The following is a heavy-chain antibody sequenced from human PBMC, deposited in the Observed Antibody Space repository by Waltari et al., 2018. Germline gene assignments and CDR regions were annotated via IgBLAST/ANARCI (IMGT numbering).Heavy chain of an antibody. CDR3: ARNHFLCGGDCGGGFDY. D-gene: IGHD2-21*01. V-gene: IGHV1-3*01. J-gene: IGHJ4*02. CDR1: GYTFTSYA. Sequence: QVQLVQSGAAVKKPGASVKVSCKASGYTFTSYAMHWVRLSPGQRLEWMGWINAGNGNTKYSQKFQGRVTITRDTSASTAYMELSSLRSEDTAVYYCARNHFLCGGDCGGGFDYWGQGTLVTVSS. CDR2: INAGNGNT.